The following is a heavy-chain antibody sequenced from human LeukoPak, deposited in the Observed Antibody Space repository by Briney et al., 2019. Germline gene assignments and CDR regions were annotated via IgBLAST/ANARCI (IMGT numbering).Heavy chain of an antibody. Sequence: PGGSLRLSCAASGFTFSSYATHWVRQAPDKGREWVAVISYDGSNKYYADSVKGRFTMSRDISKNTMYLQMNSLRAGDTAVYYCARGPVVVVAAQYFDYWGQGTLVTVSS. CDR1: GFTFSSYA. D-gene: IGHD2-15*01. J-gene: IGHJ4*02. CDR3: ARGPVVVVAAQYFDY. V-gene: IGHV3-30-3*01. CDR2: ISYDGSNK.